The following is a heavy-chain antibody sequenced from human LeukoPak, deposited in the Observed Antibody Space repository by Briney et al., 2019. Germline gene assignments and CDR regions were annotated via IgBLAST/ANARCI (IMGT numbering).Heavy chain of an antibody. CDR2: INPKRGGT. D-gene: IGHD3-3*01. J-gene: IGHJ6*02. CDR1: GCTFTDYY. CDR3: ARAEGVNDFWSGYSTNGMDV. V-gene: IGHV1-2*02. Sequence: GASVKVSCKASGCTFTDYYMHWVRQAPGQGLEWMGWINPKRGGTNYAQKFQGRVTMTRDKPISTAYMELSRLRSDDTAVYYCARAEGVNDFWSGYSTNGMDVWGQGTTVTVSS.